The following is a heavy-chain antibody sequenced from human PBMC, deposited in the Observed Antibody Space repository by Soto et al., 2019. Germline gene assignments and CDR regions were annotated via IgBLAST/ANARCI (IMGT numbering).Heavy chain of an antibody. CDR3: AREVVRKYGMDV. J-gene: IGHJ6*02. D-gene: IGHD3-10*01. CDR1: GGTFSNYA. V-gene: IGHV1-69*12. Sequence: QVQLVESGAEVKKPGSSVKVSCKASGGTFSNYAISWVRQAPGQGLEWMGGIIPIFGTANYAQKFQGRVTITADESTSTAYMELSSLRSEDTAVYYCAREVVRKYGMDVWGQGTTVTVSS. CDR2: IIPIFGTA.